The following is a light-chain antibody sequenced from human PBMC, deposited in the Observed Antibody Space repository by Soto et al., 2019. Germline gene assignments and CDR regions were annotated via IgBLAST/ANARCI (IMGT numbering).Light chain of an antibody. Sequence: QSVLTQPPSVSGAPGQRVTISCTGSSSNIGAGYDVHWYQQLPGTAPKLVMYGNNYRPSGVPDRFSGSKSASSASLAITGLQAEYEADYYCQSFDSSLSGSVFGGGTKVTVL. V-gene: IGLV1-40*01. CDR2: GNN. CDR3: QSFDSSLSGSV. CDR1: SSNIGAGYD. J-gene: IGLJ2*01.